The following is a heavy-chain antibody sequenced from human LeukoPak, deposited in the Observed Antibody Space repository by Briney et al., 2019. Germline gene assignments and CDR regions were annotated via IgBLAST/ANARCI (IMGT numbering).Heavy chain of an antibody. CDR1: GSTFSSYW. D-gene: IGHD7-27*01. V-gene: IGHV3-74*01. J-gene: IGHJ3*02. CDR3: ARLNWEHLDAFDI. CDR2: INSDGSST. Sequence: GSLRLSCAASGSTFSSYWMHWVRQAPGKGLVWVSRINSDGSSTSHADSVKGRFTISRDNAKNTLYLQMNSLRAEDTAVYYCARLNWEHLDAFDIWGQGTMVTVSS.